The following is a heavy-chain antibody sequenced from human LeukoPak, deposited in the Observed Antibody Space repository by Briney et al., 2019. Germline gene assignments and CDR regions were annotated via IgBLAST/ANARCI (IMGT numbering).Heavy chain of an antibody. CDR3: ARDYADYVGYFFFDY. V-gene: IGHV3-11*01. CDR1: GLTFSDYY. CDR2: ISSSGSTI. D-gene: IGHD2-15*01. Sequence: GGSLRLSCAASGLTFSDYYMSWIRQAPGKGLEWVSYISSSGSTIYYADSVKGRFTISRDNAKNSLYLQMNSLRAEDTAVYYCARDYADYVGYFFFDYWGQGTLVTVSS. J-gene: IGHJ4*02.